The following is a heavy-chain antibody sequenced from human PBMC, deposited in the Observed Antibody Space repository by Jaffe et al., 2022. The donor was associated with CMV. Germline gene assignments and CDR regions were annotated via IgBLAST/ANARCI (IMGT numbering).Heavy chain of an antibody. CDR2: VSTYSGNT. D-gene: IGHD3-3*01. V-gene: IGHV1-18*01. CDR1: GYTFTSYG. J-gene: IGHJ4*02. Sequence: QVQLVQSGAEVKKPGASVKVSCKASGYTFTSYGVSWVRQAPGQGLEWMGWVSTYSGNTNYAQKFRGRVTLTTDTSTSTAYMELRSLRSDDTAIYYCARGDFWNAYYFDFWGQGTLVTVSS. CDR3: ARGDFWNAYYFDF.